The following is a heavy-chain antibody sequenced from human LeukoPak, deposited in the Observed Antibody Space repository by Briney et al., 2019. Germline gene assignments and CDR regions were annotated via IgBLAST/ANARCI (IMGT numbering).Heavy chain of an antibody. CDR1: GFTSSSYA. V-gene: IGHV3-23*01. J-gene: IGHJ5*02. D-gene: IGHD3-22*01. Sequence: GGSLRLSCAASGFTSSSYAMSWVRQAPGKGLEWVSGISGSGGRTYYADSVKGRFTTSRDNSKNTLNLQMNSLRAKDTAVYYCAKGPYYYDSSGYSRRWFDPWGQGTLVTVSS. CDR3: AKGPYYYDSSGYSRRWFDP. CDR2: ISGSGGRT.